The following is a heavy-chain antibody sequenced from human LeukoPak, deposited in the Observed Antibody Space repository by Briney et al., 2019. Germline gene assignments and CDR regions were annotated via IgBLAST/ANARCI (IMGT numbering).Heavy chain of an antibody. J-gene: IGHJ3*02. CDR2: IKSKTDGGTT. CDR1: GFTFSNAW. V-gene: IGHV3-15*07. CDR3: TTDSSGYYYNAFDI. D-gene: IGHD3-22*01. Sequence: GGSLRLSCAASGFTFSNAWMNWVRQAPGKGLEWVGRIKSKTDGGTTDYAAPVKGRFTISRDDSKNTLYLQMNSLKTEDTAVYYCTTDSSGYYYNAFDIWGRGTMVTVSS.